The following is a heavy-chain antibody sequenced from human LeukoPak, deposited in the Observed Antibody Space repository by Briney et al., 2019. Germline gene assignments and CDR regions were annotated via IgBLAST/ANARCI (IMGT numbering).Heavy chain of an antibody. Sequence: SVKVSCKASGDTFSSYAISWVRQAPGQGLEWMGGIIPIFGTANYAQKFQGRVTITADESTSTAYMELSSLRSEDTAVYYCATGQGEYCTNGVCPRFDYWGQGTLVTLSS. CDR2: IIPIFGTA. D-gene: IGHD2-8*01. J-gene: IGHJ4*02. V-gene: IGHV1-69*01. CDR3: ATGQGEYCTNGVCPRFDY. CDR1: GDTFSSYA.